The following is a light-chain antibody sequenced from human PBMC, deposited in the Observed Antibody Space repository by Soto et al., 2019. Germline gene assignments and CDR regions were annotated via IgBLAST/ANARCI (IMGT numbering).Light chain of an antibody. V-gene: IGLV2-11*01. CDR3: CSYAGTYTYV. CDR1: SSDVGAYNY. Sequence: QSALTQPRSVSGSPGQSVTISCTGTSSDVGAYNYVSWYQQHPGKAPKLMIFDVTKRPSGVPDRFSGSKSGNMASLTISGLQAEDEADYFCCSYAGTYTYVFGTGTKLTVL. CDR2: DVT. J-gene: IGLJ1*01.